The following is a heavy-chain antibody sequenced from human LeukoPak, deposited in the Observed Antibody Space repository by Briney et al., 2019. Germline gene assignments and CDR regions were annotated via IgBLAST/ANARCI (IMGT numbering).Heavy chain of an antibody. V-gene: IGHV5-51*01. CDR3: ANVPAYSRGQDDY. CDR1: GSSLVDLA. J-gene: IGHJ4*02. Sequence: GESLKISCQRPGSSLVDLACTWSGQMPGKGLEWMGIIYPGDSDTRYSPSFQGQVTISADKSISTADLQWSSLKASDTAMYYCANVPAYSRGQDDYWGQGTLVTVSS. CDR2: IYPGDSDT. D-gene: IGHD6-13*01.